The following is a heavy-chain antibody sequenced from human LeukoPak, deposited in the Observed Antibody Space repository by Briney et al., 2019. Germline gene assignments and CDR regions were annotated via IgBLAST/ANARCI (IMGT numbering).Heavy chain of an antibody. Sequence: GGSLRLSCAASGFTFSSYTMNWVRQAPGKGLEWVAVISYDGSNKYYADSVKGRFTISRDNSKNTLYLQMNSLRAEDTAVYYCAKRTSGSYAAPPFFDPWGQGTLVTVSS. CDR3: AKRTSGSYAAPPFFDP. CDR2: ISYDGSNK. D-gene: IGHD1-26*01. J-gene: IGHJ5*02. CDR1: GFTFSSYT. V-gene: IGHV3-30*18.